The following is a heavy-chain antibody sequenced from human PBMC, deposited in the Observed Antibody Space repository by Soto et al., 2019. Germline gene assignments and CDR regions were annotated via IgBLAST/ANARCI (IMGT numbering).Heavy chain of an antibody. CDR3: ARRGAGYNYDY. Sequence: GESLKIACGASGYSFPAFWIGWVRQMPGKGLEWMGIIFPADSDTRYSPSFQGQVTISADKSISTAYLQWSSLKASDTAMYYCARRGAGYNYDYWGQGTLVIVSS. CDR1: GYSFPAFW. V-gene: IGHV5-51*01. D-gene: IGHD5-12*01. CDR2: IFPADSDT. J-gene: IGHJ4*02.